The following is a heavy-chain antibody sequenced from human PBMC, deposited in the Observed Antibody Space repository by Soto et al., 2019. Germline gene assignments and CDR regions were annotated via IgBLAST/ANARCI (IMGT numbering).Heavy chain of an antibody. J-gene: IGHJ4*02. CDR1: GFTFSSNW. CDR3: AREVVVSRGASYFGY. Sequence: GGSLRLSCVGSGFTFSSNWMAWVRQAPGKGLEWVANIRQDGSEINYVDSVKGRFTISRDNTKNSLYLQMNSLRAEDTAIYYCAREVVVSRGASYFGYWGPGTLVTVSS. D-gene: IGHD2-2*01. V-gene: IGHV3-7*04. CDR2: IRQDGSEI.